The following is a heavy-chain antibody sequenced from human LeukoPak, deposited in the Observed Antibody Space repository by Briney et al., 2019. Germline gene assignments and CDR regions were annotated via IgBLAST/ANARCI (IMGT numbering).Heavy chain of an antibody. Sequence: QSSETLSLTCAVYGGSFSGYSWTWIRQPPGKGLEWIGEIDRSGSTNYNPALKSRLTISVDASKNQFSLKLNSVTAADTAVYYCARGSATGLAYWGQGTLVTVSS. V-gene: IGHV4-34*01. CDR2: IDRSGST. J-gene: IGHJ4*02. CDR3: ARGSATGLAY. D-gene: IGHD1-1*01. CDR1: GGSFSGYS.